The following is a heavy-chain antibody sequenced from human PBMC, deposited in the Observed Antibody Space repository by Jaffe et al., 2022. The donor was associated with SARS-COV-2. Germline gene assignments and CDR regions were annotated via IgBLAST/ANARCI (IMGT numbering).Heavy chain of an antibody. D-gene: IGHD1-26*01. Sequence: EVQLVESGGGLVKPGESLRLSCAASGFIFSNCGMSWVRQAPGKGLEWVSSISRDNYIYYADSMKGRLTISRDNAKNSLYLQMDSLRADDTAVYYCARTSGGKPLDYWGQGTLVTVSS. CDR3: ARTSGGKPLDY. J-gene: IGHJ4*02. V-gene: IGHV3-21*01. CDR1: GFIFSNCG. CDR2: ISRDNYI.